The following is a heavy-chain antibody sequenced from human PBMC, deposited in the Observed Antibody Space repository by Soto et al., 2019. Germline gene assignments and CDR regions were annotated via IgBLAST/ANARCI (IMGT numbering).Heavy chain of an antibody. D-gene: IGHD1-1*01. CDR3: ARDRHETTALAPYNWFES. CDR1: GFTFSSYS. V-gene: IGHV3-21*01. Sequence: EVQLVESGGGLVKPGGSLRLSCAASGFTFSSYSMNWVRQAPGKGLEWVSSISSSSSYVYYADSVKGRFTISRDNAKNSLYMQMNSLTAEDTAVYYCARDRHETTALAPYNWFESWGQGTLVNVSS. CDR2: ISSSSSYV. J-gene: IGHJ5*01.